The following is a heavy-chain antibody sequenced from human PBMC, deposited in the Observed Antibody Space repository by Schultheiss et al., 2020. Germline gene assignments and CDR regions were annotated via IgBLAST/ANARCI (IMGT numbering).Heavy chain of an antibody. D-gene: IGHD1-14*01. Sequence: GESLKISCAASGFTFSSYAMSWVRQAPGKGLEWVSAISGSGGSTYYADSVKGRFTISRDNSKNTLYLQMNSLRAEDTAVYYCAKDLFRSHVRTGVNWFDLWGQGTLVTGYS. CDR1: GFTFSSYA. V-gene: IGHV3-23*01. J-gene: IGHJ5*02. CDR2: ISGSGGST. CDR3: AKDLFRSHVRTGVNWFDL.